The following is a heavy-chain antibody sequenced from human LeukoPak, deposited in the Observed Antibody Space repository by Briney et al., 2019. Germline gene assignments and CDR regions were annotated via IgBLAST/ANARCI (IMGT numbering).Heavy chain of an antibody. CDR2: INHSGST. J-gene: IGHJ6*03. V-gene: IGHV4-34*01. D-gene: IGHD2-8*01. Sequence: SETLSLTCAVYGGSFSGYYWSWIRQPPGKGLEWIGEINHSGSTNYNPSLKSRVTISVDTSKNQFSLKLSSVTAADTAVYYCARDGRGLGFYYYYMDVWGKGTTVTVSS. CDR3: ARDGRGLGFYYYYMDV. CDR1: GGSFSGYY.